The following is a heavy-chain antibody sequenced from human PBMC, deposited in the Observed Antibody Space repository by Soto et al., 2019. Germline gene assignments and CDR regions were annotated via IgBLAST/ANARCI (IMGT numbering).Heavy chain of an antibody. D-gene: IGHD6-19*01. Sequence: ASVKVSCKASGYTFTSYGISWVRQAPGQGLEWMGWISAYNGNTNYAQKLQGRVTMTTDTSTSTAYMELRSPRSDDTAVYYCARTQWLVRFSWFDPWGQGTLVTVSS. CDR2: ISAYNGNT. V-gene: IGHV1-18*01. CDR3: ARTQWLVRFSWFDP. J-gene: IGHJ5*02. CDR1: GYTFTSYG.